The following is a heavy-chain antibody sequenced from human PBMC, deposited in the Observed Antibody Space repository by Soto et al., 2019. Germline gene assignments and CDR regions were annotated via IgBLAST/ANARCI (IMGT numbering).Heavy chain of an antibody. D-gene: IGHD3-10*01. Sequence: EVQLVESGGGLIQPGGSLRLSCAVSGFTVSNNYMSWVRQAPGKGLEGVSVIYSGGYTAYGDSVKGRFTISRDNSKNTLIPQTKRRGAHATAVVFCASQPGGGGYWGQGTLVTVSS. V-gene: IGHV3-53*01. J-gene: IGHJ4*02. CDR2: IYSGGYT. CDR3: ASQPGGGGY. CDR1: GFTVSNNY.